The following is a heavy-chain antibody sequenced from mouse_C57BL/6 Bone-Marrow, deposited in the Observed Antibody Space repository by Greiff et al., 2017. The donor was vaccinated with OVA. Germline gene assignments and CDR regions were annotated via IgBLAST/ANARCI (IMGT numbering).Heavy chain of an antibody. CDR2: IDPSDSYT. CDR3: ARWGTVAD. J-gene: IGHJ3*01. V-gene: IGHV1-69*01. CDR1: GYTFTSYW. D-gene: IGHD2-14*01. Sequence: QVQLQQPGAELVTPGASVKLSCKASGYTFTSYWMHWVKQRPGQGLEWIGEIDPSDSYTNSNQKFKGKSTLTVDKSSSTAYMQLSSLTSEDSAFYYCARWGTVADWGQGTLVTVSA.